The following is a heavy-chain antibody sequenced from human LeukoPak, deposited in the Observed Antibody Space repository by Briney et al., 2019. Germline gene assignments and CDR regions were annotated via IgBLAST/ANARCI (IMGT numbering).Heavy chain of an antibody. V-gene: IGHV1-18*01. CDR1: GYTFTRYG. D-gene: IGHD2-2*01. J-gene: IGHJ4*02. Sequence: ASVKVSCKASGYTFTRYGISWVRQAPGQGLEWMGWTSTYNGNTNYAQKLQGRVTMTTDTSTSTAYMELRSLRSDDTAVYYCARDLESTSSYFDYWGQGTLVTVSP. CDR3: ARDLESTSSYFDY. CDR2: TSTYNGNT.